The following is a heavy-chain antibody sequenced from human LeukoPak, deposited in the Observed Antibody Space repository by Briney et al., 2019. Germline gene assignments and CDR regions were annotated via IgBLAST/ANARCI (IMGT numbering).Heavy chain of an antibody. J-gene: IGHJ4*02. V-gene: IGHV3-7*01. CDR3: ASLQTDPTIVNGF. Sequence: PGGSLRLSCEVSGSTFRKYWMSWIRQVPGKGLEWLACIKRDGSERHYVDSGSGRFTVSTDSAKHSLFLQMNSLRAEDSAVYYCASLQTDPTIVNGFGGQGTLVTVSS. D-gene: IGHD5-12*01. CDR1: GSTFRKYW. CDR2: IKRDGSER.